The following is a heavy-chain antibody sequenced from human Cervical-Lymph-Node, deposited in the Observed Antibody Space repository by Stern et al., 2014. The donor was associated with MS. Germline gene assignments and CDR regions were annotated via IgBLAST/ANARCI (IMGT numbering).Heavy chain of an antibody. V-gene: IGHV2-26*01. J-gene: IGHJ5*02. CDR3: ARTEAVAGTSWFGP. D-gene: IGHD6-19*01. CDR2: ISSNDEK. Sequence: QVTLRESGPVLVKPTETLTLTCTVSGFSLSNARMGVSWIRQPPGKALEWLAHISSNDEKAYSTSLKNRLTISKDTSKSQVVLTMTNMDPVDTATYYCARTEAVAGTSWFGPWGPGTLVTVSS. CDR1: GFSLSNARMG.